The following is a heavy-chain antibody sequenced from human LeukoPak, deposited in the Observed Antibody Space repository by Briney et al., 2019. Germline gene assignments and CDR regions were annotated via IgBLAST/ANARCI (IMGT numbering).Heavy chain of an antibody. V-gene: IGHV3-64*01. CDR1: GVTFSSGA. Sequence: VQPGGAPRPFCATPGVTFSSGAMQWVRPAPGEGLGNVSAISSNGGTTHYGNSVKGRFTISRDNSKNTLYLQMGSLRAEDMAVYFCARSSGYGYYFDYWGQGTLVTVSS. CDR3: ARSSGYGYYFDY. J-gene: IGHJ4*02. CDR2: ISSNGGTT. D-gene: IGHD3-22*01.